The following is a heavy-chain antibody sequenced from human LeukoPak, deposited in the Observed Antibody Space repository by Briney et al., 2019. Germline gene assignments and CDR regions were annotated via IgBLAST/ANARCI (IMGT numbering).Heavy chain of an antibody. Sequence: GGSLRLSCAASGFTFRTYGMHWVRQAPGKGLEWVAVTWYDGSKKYYADSVRGRFAISRDKSKNTLYLQMNSLRAEDTAVYYCARGESPIGESSYYYYGMDVWGQGTTVTVSS. CDR3: ARGESPIGESSYYYYGMDV. CDR1: GFTFRTYG. J-gene: IGHJ6*02. D-gene: IGHD3-10*01. V-gene: IGHV3-33*01. CDR2: TWYDGSKK.